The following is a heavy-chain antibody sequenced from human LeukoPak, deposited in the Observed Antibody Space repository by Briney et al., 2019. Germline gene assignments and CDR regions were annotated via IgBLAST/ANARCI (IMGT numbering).Heavy chain of an antibody. CDR3: AEGQAAFLEWLSTGDY. D-gene: IGHD3-3*01. CDR2: ISGSGGST. J-gene: IGHJ4*02. Sequence: GGSLRLSCAAPGFTFSSYAMSWVRQAPGKGLEWVSAISGSGGSTYYADSVKGRFTISRDNSKNTLYLQMNSLRAEDTAVYYCAEGQAAFLEWLSTGDYWGQGTLVTVSS. V-gene: IGHV3-23*01. CDR1: GFTFSSYA.